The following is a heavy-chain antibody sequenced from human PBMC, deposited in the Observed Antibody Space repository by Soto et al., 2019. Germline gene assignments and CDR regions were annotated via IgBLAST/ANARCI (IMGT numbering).Heavy chain of an antibody. CDR1: GFTCTTYT. Sequence: EVQLLESGGHLVQPGGSLRLSCAASGFTCTTYTMNWVRQAPGKGLEWVSGILAGGTTYYADSVKGRFTISRDHSQNSVFLQMSSLRDEDTAVYCCAKDRQPDGIWTFDFWGQGTLVTVSS. D-gene: IGHD3-9*01. CDR3: AKDRQPDGIWTFDF. CDR2: ILAGGTT. V-gene: IGHV3-23*01. J-gene: IGHJ4*02.